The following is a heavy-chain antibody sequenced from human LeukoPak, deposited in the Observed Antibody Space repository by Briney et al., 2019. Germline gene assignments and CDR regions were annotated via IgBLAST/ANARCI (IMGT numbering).Heavy chain of an antibody. CDR2: IFYGGST. CDR1: GGSISDYY. D-gene: IGHD2-21*02. Sequence: SETLSLTCTVSGGSISDYYWSRIRQPPGKGLEWIGYIFYGGSTNYNPSLKSRVTISVDTSKNQFSLRLNSVTAADTAVYYCARRGVVTARFIDYFDYWGQGTLVTVSS. V-gene: IGHV4-59*01. CDR3: ARRGVVTARFIDYFDY. J-gene: IGHJ4*02.